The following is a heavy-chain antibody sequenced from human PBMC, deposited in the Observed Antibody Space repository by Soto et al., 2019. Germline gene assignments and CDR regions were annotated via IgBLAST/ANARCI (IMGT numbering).Heavy chain of an antibody. J-gene: IGHJ6*02. Sequence: SETLSLTCAVYGGSFSGYYWSWIRQPPGKGLEWIGEINHSGSTNYNPSLKSRVTISVDTSKNQFSLKLSSVTAADTAVYYCARARILEWLLSYYYGMDVWGQGTTVTVSS. CDR3: ARARILEWLLSYYYGMDV. V-gene: IGHV4-34*01. CDR2: INHSGST. CDR1: GGSFSGYY. D-gene: IGHD3-3*01.